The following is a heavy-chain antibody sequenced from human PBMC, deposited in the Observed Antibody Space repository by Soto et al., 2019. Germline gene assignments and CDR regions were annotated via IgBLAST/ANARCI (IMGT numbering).Heavy chain of an antibody. J-gene: IGHJ4*02. CDR1: GFSFSAYS. V-gene: IGHV3-48*02. D-gene: IGHD6-25*01. CDR2: INGRDGAI. Sequence: GGSLRLSCAASGFSFSAYSMNWVRQAPGKGLEWVSYINGRDGAINYVDSVKGRFTISIDNAKNSLYLQMNSLRDEDTAVYFCARDAAVDGGNSLLLDYWGQGTQVTVSS. CDR3: ARDAAVDGGNSLLLDY.